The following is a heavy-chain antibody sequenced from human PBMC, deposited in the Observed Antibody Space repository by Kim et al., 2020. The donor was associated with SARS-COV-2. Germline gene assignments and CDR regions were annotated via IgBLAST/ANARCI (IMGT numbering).Heavy chain of an antibody. CDR1: GGSISSGGYY. D-gene: IGHD5-18*01. CDR2: IYYSGST. Sequence: SETLSLTCTVSGGSISSGGYYWSWIRQHPGKGLEWIGYIYYSGSTYYNPSLKSRVTISVDTSKNQFSLKLSSVTAADTAVYYCARGQGDTAMGGNFDYWGQGTLVTVSS. V-gene: IGHV4-31*03. CDR3: ARGQGDTAMGGNFDY. J-gene: IGHJ4*02.